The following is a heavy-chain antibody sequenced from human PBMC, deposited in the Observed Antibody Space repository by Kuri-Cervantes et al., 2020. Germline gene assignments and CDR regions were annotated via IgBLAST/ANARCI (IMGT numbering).Heavy chain of an antibody. J-gene: IGHJ3*02. V-gene: IGHV3-9*01. CDR1: GFTFDDYA. CDR2: ISWNSGSI. D-gene: IGHD6-19*01. Sequence: SLKISCAASGFTFDDYAMHWVRQAPGKGLEWVSGISWNSGSIGYADSVKGRFTISRDNAKNSLYLQMNSLRAEDTALYYCAKDMLQGPPGWSSGWDFSAFDIWGQGTMVPSPQ. CDR3: AKDMLQGPPGWSSGWDFSAFDI.